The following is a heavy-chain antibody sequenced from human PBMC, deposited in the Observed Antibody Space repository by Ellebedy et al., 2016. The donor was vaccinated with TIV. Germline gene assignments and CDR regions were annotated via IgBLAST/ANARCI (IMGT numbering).Heavy chain of an antibody. CDR1: GFTFSTYA. J-gene: IGHJ4*02. CDR2: ISGDGGST. CDR3: AKGRGGGSDSSTPRYFFDY. Sequence: GESLKIPCAASGFTFSTYAMSWVRQAPGKGLEWVSTISGDGGSTYYVDSVKGRFAISRDNSKKTLYLQMNSLRVEDTAIYYCAKGRGGGSDSSTPRYFFDYWGLGTLVIVPS. V-gene: IGHV3-23*01. D-gene: IGHD2-2*01.